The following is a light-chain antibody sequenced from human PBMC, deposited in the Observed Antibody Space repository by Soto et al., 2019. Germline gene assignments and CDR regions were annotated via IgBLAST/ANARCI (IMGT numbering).Light chain of an antibody. CDR2: DAS. CDR3: RQYHSYWT. V-gene: IGKV1-5*01. J-gene: IGKJ1*01. Sequence: DFPMTQSPSTLSASVGDRVTITCRASQKIRSRLAWFQQKPGKAPKLLIYDASSLESGVPQRFSGSGSGTEFALPISRLQTDDFSTYYCRQYHSYWTFGQGTKVE. CDR1: QKIRSR.